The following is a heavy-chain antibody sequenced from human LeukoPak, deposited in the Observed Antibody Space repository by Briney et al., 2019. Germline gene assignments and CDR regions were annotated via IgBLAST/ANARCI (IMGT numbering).Heavy chain of an antibody. CDR1: GFTFDDYA. V-gene: IGHV3-21*01. CDR3: ARTTVTPDAFDI. Sequence: PGGSLRLSCAASGFTFDDYAMHWVRQAPGKGLEWVSSISSSSSYIYYADSVKGRFTISRDNAKNSLYLQMNSLRAEDTAVYYCARTTVTPDAFDIWGQGTMVTVSS. CDR2: ISSSSSYI. D-gene: IGHD4-17*01. J-gene: IGHJ3*02.